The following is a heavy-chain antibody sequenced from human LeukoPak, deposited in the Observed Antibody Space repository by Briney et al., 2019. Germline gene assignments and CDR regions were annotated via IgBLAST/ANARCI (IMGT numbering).Heavy chain of an antibody. Sequence: PGGSLRLSCAASGFTFSYYSMTWVRQAPGKGLEWVSYIDSSSATTYYADSVKGRLTISRDNAKNSLYLQMNSLRAEDTAVYYCARDPSMVRGVISYFDYWGQGTLVTVSS. V-gene: IGHV3-48*04. CDR3: ARDPSMVRGVISYFDY. D-gene: IGHD3-10*01. CDR2: IDSSSATT. CDR1: GFTFSYYS. J-gene: IGHJ4*02.